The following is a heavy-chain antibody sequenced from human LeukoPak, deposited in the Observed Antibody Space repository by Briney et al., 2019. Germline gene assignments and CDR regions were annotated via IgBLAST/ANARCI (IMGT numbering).Heavy chain of an antibody. V-gene: IGHV1-18*01. D-gene: IGHD5-24*01. CDR2: INPNSGGT. Sequence: GASVKVSCKASGYTFTSYGISWVRQAPGQGLEWMGWINPNSGGTNYVQNFQGRVTMTRDTSTSTVYMELSSLRSEDTAVYYCARVRDGYNDAYDIWGQGTMVTVPS. CDR3: ARVRDGYNDAYDI. CDR1: GYTFTSYG. J-gene: IGHJ3*02.